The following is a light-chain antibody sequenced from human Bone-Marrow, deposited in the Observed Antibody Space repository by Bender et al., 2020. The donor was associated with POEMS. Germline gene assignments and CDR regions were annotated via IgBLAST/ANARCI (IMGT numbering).Light chain of an antibody. CDR3: AVWDDSLNGWV. CDR2: SSH. V-gene: IGLV1-44*01. J-gene: IGLJ3*02. Sequence: QSVLTQPPSASGTPGQRVTISCSGGSSNIGAHAMNWYQHLPGTAPKLLIYSSHRRPSEVPDRFSGSRSGTSASLAISGRQSEDEADYYCAVWDDSLNGWVFGGGTKLTVL. CDR1: SSNIGAHA.